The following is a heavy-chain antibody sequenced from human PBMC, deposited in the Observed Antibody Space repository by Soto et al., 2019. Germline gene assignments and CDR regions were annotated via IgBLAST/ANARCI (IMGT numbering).Heavy chain of an antibody. D-gene: IGHD6-13*01. CDR2: VHYSGST. CDR3: AREASQQLGSIDY. V-gene: IGHV4-59*01. CDR1: GTSISYSY. Sequence: SETLSLTCSVSGTSISYSYWIWLRQPPGKGLEWIGFVHYSGSTSYNPSLKSRVNISIDTSKNQFSLKLGSVTAADTAVYFCAREASQQLGSIDYWGQGTLVTVSS. J-gene: IGHJ4*02.